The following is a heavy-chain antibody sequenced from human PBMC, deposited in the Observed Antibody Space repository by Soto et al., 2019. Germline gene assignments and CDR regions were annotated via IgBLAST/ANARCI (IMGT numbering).Heavy chain of an antibody. CDR2: ISSSASYM. CDR3: ARGGGGGLFEH. Sequence: PGGSLRLSCATSGFTFSRCDMNWVRQAPGKGLEWVSFISSSASYMYYADSVKGRFTISRDNSKKSLYLQMNSLRADDTAVYYCARGGGGGLFEHWGQGVLVTVSS. D-gene: IGHD2-21*01. V-gene: IGHV3-21*01. J-gene: IGHJ4*02. CDR1: GFTFSRCD.